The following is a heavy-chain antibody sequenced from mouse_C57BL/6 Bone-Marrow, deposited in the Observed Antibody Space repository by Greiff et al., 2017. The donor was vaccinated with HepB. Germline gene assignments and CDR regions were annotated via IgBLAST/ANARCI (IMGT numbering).Heavy chain of an antibody. CDR2: IWWNDDK. J-gene: IGHJ3*01. CDR3: AQISYYDYDAFGY. V-gene: IGHV8-5*01. CDR1: GFSLSTSNMG. D-gene: IGHD2-4*01. Sequence: QVTLKESGPGILQPSQTLSLTCSFSGFSLSTSNMGIGWIRQPSGKGLEWLAHIWWNDDKYYNPSLKSRLTISKDTSNNQVFLTITSVDTADTATYYGAQISYYDYDAFGYWGQGTLVTVSA.